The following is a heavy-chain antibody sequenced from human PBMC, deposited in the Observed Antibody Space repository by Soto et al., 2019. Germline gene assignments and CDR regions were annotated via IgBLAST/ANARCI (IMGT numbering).Heavy chain of an antibody. J-gene: IGHJ5*02. D-gene: IGHD2-15*01. V-gene: IGHV3-53*01. Sequence: GPLRLSGAASVFTCSSKYMNWVRQAPGKGLEWVSIIWSAGLTYYADSVRGRFTISRDISKNILFLQMNNLRAEDSAIYYCARELPPDLWGQGTLVTVSS. CDR3: ARELPPDL. CDR2: IWSAGLT. CDR1: VFTCSSKY.